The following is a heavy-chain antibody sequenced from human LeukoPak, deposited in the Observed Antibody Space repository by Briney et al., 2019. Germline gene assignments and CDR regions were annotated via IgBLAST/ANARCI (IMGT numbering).Heavy chain of an antibody. CDR1: GGSISSFY. J-gene: IGHJ4*02. CDR2: IYYSGST. V-gene: IGHV4-59*01. CDR3: ARGGRYFDY. Sequence: SETLSLTCTVSGGSISSFYWSWIRQPPGKALEWIGFIYYSGSTNYNPSLKSRVTMSVDTSKNQFSLKLSSVSAADTALCYCARGGRYFDYWGQGTLVTVSS. D-gene: IGHD3-16*01.